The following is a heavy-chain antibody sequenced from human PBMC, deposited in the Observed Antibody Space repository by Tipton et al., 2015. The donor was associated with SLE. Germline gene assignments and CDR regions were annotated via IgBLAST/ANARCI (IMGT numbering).Heavy chain of an antibody. J-gene: IGHJ4*02. D-gene: IGHD6-13*01. Sequence: SLRLSCEASGFIFRMYGMSWVRQAPGKGLEWVSSISSSSSYIYYADSVKGRFTISRDNAKNSLYLQMNSLRAEDTAVYYCAGAEQQLGLDYWGQGTLVTVSS. CDR1: GFIFRMYG. CDR3: AGAEQQLGLDY. CDR2: ISSSSSYI. V-gene: IGHV3-21*01.